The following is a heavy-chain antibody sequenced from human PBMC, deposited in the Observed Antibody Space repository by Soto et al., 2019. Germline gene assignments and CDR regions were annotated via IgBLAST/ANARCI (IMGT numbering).Heavy chain of an antibody. CDR2: ISYDGSNK. CDR3: AKDGKSSGYQDY. V-gene: IGHV3-30*18. J-gene: IGHJ4*02. Sequence: QVQLVESGGGVVQPGRSLRLSCAASGFTFSSYGMHWVRQAPGKGLEWVAVISYDGSNKYYADSVKGRFTISRDNSKNTLYLQMNGMRAEDTAVYYCAKDGKSSGYQDYWGQGTLVTVSS. D-gene: IGHD3-22*01. CDR1: GFTFSSYG.